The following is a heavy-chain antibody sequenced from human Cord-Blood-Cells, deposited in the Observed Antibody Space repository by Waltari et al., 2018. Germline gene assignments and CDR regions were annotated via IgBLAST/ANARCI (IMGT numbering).Heavy chain of an antibody. D-gene: IGHD2-15*01. CDR3: ASPRYCSGGSCYYFDY. CDR1: GRTFSSYT. J-gene: IGHJ4*02. Sequence: QVQLVQSGAEVKKPGSSVKVSCKASGRTFSSYTISWVRQAPGQGLEWMGRISPILGIANYAQKFQGRVTITADKSTSTAYMELSSLRSEDTAVYYCASPRYCSGGSCYYFDYWGQGTLVTVSS. CDR2: ISPILGIA. V-gene: IGHV1-69*02.